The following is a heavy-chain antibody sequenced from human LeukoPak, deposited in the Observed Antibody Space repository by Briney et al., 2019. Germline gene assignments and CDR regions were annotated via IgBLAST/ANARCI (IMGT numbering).Heavy chain of an antibody. D-gene: IGHD3-10*01. Sequence: GRSLRLSCAASGFTLRSFAMHWVRQAPGKGLEWVAIISHDGSDKYYADSVKGRFTISRDNSKNTLYLQMNSLRAEDTAVYYCARDLFYGSGSNPCYWGQGTLVTVSS. V-gene: IGHV3-30*04. CDR1: GFTLRSFA. J-gene: IGHJ4*02. CDR2: ISHDGSDK. CDR3: ARDLFYGSGSNPCY.